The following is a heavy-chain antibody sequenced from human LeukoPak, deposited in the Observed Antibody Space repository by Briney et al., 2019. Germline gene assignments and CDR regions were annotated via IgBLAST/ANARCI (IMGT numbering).Heavy chain of an antibody. CDR2: ISSSSSYI. CDR1: GFTFSSYS. CDR3: ARVAGHCSSTSCFFDY. D-gene: IGHD2-2*01. V-gene: IGHV3-21*01. Sequence: GGSLRLSCAASGFTFSSYSMNWVRQAPGKGLEWVSSISSSSSYIYYADSVKGRFTISKDNAKNLLYLQMNSLRAEDTAVYYCARVAGHCSSTSCFFDYWGQGTLVTVSS. J-gene: IGHJ4*02.